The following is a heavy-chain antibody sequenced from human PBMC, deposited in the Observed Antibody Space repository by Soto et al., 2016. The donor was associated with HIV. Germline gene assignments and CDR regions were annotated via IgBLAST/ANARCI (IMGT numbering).Heavy chain of an antibody. D-gene: IGHD2-2*01. Sequence: QVQLQESGPGLVKPSETLSLTCTVSGGSISSYYWSWIRQPPGKGLEWIGSIYYSGSTNYNPSLKSRVTISVDTSKNQFSLKLSSVTAADTAVYYCAATFRVPAAMVYYYYGMDSWGQGTTVTVSS. CDR2: IYYSGST. J-gene: IGHJ6*02. V-gene: IGHV4-59*01. CDR1: GGSISSYY. CDR3: AATFRVPAAMVYYYYGMDS.